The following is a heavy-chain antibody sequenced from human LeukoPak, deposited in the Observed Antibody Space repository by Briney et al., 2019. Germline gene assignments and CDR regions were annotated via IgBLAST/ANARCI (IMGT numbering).Heavy chain of an antibody. CDR3: ARQVSGSGSYYNSDLFPDY. D-gene: IGHD3-10*01. J-gene: IGHJ4*02. Sequence: GESLKISCKGSGYSFTSYWIGWVRQMPGKGLEWMGIIYPGDSDTRYSPSFQGRVTISADKSISTAYLQWSSLKASDTAMYYCARQVSGSGSYYNSDLFPDYWGQGTLVTVSS. V-gene: IGHV5-51*01. CDR2: IYPGDSDT. CDR1: GYSFTSYW.